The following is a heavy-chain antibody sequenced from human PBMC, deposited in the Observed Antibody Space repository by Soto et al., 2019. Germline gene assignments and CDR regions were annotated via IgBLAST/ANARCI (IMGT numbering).Heavy chain of an antibody. J-gene: IGHJ4*02. V-gene: IGHV3-21*04. D-gene: IGHD4-4*01. Sequence: GGSLRLSCAASGFTFSSYSMNWVRQAPGKGLEWVSSISSSSSYIYYADSVKGRFTISRDNAKNTLYLQMNSLRAEDTAVYYCAKVVYDYSRYYFDYWGQGTLVTVSS. CDR2: ISSSSSYI. CDR3: AKVVYDYSRYYFDY. CDR1: GFTFSSYS.